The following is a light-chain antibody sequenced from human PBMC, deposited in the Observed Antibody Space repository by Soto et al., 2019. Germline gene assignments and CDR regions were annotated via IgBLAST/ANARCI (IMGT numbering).Light chain of an antibody. CDR1: QSVSTY. CDR3: QQRSYWPNT. CDR2: DVS. Sequence: EIVVTQSPATLSLSPGERATLSCRASQSVSTYLAWYQQKPGQVPRLLIYDVSNRATGIPARFSGSGSGTDFTLTISSLEPEDFAIYYCQQRSYWPNTFGGATKVEIK. V-gene: IGKV3-11*01. J-gene: IGKJ4*01.